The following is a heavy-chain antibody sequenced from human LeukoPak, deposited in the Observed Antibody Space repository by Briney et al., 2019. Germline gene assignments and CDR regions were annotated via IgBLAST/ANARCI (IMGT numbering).Heavy chain of an antibody. V-gene: IGHV3-13*01. CDR2: IGTAGDT. CDR1: GFTFSSYD. J-gene: IGHJ6*02. Sequence: GGSLRLSCAASGFTFSSYDMHWVRQATGKGLEWVSAIGTAGDTYYPGSVKGRFTISRENAKNSLYLQMNSLRAGDTAVYYCARGGYGSGSYYYYYYGMDVWGQGTTVTVSS. CDR3: ARGGYGSGSYYYYYYGMDV. D-gene: IGHD3-10*01.